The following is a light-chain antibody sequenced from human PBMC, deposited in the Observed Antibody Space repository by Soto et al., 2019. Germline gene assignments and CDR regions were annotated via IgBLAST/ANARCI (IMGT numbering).Light chain of an antibody. CDR3: QQYGDSPPT. J-gene: IGKJ1*01. V-gene: IGKV3-20*01. Sequence: EIVLTQSPGTLSLSPGERATLSCRASQSVSGSCLAWYQQKPGQAPRLLIYGASSRATGIPDRVSGSGSGTDFTLTISRQQPEDYAVYYCQQYGDSPPTFGQGTKVEVK. CDR1: QSVSGSC. CDR2: GAS.